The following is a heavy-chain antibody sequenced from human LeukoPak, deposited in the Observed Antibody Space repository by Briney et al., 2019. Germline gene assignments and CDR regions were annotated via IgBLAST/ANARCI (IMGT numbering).Heavy chain of an antibody. J-gene: IGHJ6*03. D-gene: IGHD4-11*01. Sequence: PSETLSLTCTVSDDSITMYYWTWIRQPPGKGLEWIGYVDHTGSTKFNPSLNGRVSISRDTSNNFFSLRLRSVTAADTVVYFCARGRVSSSTWYSTYYYFFYMDFWGKGTTVTVSS. CDR1: DDSITMYY. V-gene: IGHV4-59*01. CDR3: ARGRVSSSTWYSTYYYFFYMDF. CDR2: VDHTGST.